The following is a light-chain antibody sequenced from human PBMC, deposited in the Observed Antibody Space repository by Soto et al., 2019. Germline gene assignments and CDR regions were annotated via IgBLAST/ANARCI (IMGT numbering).Light chain of an antibody. V-gene: IGKV3-15*01. CDR3: QQYNNWPPGT. CDR2: GAS. J-gene: IGKJ1*01. Sequence: DIVLTQSPDTVSLSPGERATLSCRASQSVSSNLAWYQQKPGQAPRLLIYGASTRATGIPARFSGSGSGTEFTLTISSLQSEDFAVYYCQQYNNWPPGTFGQGTKVDIK. CDR1: QSVSSN.